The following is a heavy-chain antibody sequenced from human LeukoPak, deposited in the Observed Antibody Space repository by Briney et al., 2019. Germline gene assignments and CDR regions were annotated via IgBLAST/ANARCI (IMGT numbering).Heavy chain of an antibody. Sequence: GGSLRLSCAASGFTFSSYAMSWVRPAPGKGLEWVSAISGSGSSTYYADSVKGWFTISRDNSKNTLYLQVNSLRAEDTAVYYCAKARHYDFWSGEGNFDYWGQGTLVTVSS. V-gene: IGHV3-23*01. D-gene: IGHD3-3*01. J-gene: IGHJ4*02. CDR3: AKARHYDFWSGEGNFDY. CDR2: ISGSGSST. CDR1: GFTFSSYA.